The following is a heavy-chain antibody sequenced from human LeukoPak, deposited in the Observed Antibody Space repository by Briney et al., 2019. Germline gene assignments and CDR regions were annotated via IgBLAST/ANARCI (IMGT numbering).Heavy chain of an antibody. V-gene: IGHV4-39*07. Sequence: PSETLSLTCSVSGGSISSSGFYWGWIRQPPGKGLEWIGSIYYSGSTYYNPSLKSRVTISLDTSKNQFSLKLSSVTAADTAVYYCARVSTFDYYGSGSYYLDVWGQGTTVTVSS. CDR2: IYYSGST. D-gene: IGHD3-10*01. CDR3: ARVSTFDYYGSGSYYLDV. J-gene: IGHJ6*02. CDR1: GGSISSSGFY.